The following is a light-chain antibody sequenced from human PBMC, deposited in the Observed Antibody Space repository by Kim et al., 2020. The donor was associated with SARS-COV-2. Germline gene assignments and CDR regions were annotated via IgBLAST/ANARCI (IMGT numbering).Light chain of an antibody. CDR2: GKN. CDR3: NSRDSRGNHWV. CDR1: SLRSYY. Sequence: SSELTQDPAVSVALVQTARITCQGDSLRSYYASWYQQKRGQAPVLVIYGKNNRPSGIPDRFSGSSSGNTAFLTITGAQAEDEADYYCNSRDSRGNHWVFG. J-gene: IGLJ3*02. V-gene: IGLV3-19*01.